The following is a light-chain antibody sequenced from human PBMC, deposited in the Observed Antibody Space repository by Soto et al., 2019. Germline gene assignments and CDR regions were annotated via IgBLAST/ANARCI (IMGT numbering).Light chain of an antibody. CDR1: QSVSNN. CDR2: GAS. CDR3: QQYGSSST. V-gene: IGKV3-20*01. Sequence: ELVITQSPATLSVSPGGRATLSCRAGQSVSNNLAWYQQKPGQAPRLLIYGASSRPTGIPDRFSGSGSGTDFTLTISRLEPEDFAVYYCQQYGSSSTFGQGTRLEIK. J-gene: IGKJ5*01.